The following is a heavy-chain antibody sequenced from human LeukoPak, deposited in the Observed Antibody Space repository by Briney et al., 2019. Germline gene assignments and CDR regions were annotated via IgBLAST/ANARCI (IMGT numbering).Heavy chain of an antibody. CDR3: ARDKEMATIHDAFDI. CDR2: INPSGGST. V-gene: IGHV1-46*01. D-gene: IGHD5-24*01. Sequence: ASVKVSCKASGYIFTSYNIYWVRQAPGQGLEWMGIINPSGGSTNYAQKFQGRVTMTRDTSTRTAYMELSRLRSDDTAVYYCARDKEMATIHDAFDIWGQGTMVTVSS. CDR1: GYIFTSYN. J-gene: IGHJ3*02.